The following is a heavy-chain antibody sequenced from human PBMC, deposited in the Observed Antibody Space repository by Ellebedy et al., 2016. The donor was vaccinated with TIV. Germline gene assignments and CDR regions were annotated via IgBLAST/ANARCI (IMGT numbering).Heavy chain of an antibody. CDR2: ISCGGENT. D-gene: IGHD2-21*01. CDR1: GFTFSIYG. Sequence: GGSLRLXXAGSGFTFSIYGMAWVRQAPGKGLEWVSTISCGGENTHYADSMKGRFIISRDNSENTMYLQMNSLRAEDTAVYYCARDVGGEQFDYWGQGILVTVSS. V-gene: IGHV3-23*01. J-gene: IGHJ4*02. CDR3: ARDVGGEQFDY.